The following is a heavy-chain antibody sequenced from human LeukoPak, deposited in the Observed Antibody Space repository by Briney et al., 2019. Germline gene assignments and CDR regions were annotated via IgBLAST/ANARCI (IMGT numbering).Heavy chain of an antibody. CDR1: GGSISSYY. D-gene: IGHD6-13*01. V-gene: IGHV4-59*01. CDR2: IYYSGST. J-gene: IGHJ4*02. CDR3: AREEQPLGSFDY. Sequence: SETLSLTCTVSGGSISSYYWSWIRQPPGKGLEWIGYIYYSGSTNYNPSLKSRVTISVDTSKNQFSLKLSSVTAADTAVYYCAREEQPLGSFDYWGQGTLVTVSS.